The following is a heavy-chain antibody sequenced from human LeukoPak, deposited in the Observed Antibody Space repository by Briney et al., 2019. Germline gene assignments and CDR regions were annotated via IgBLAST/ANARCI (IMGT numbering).Heavy chain of an antibody. CDR3: ARDGEYCSSTSCYFDP. D-gene: IGHD2-2*01. J-gene: IGHJ5*02. CDR1: GGSISSGGYY. Sequence: PSQTLSLTCTVSGGSISSGGYYWSWIRQHPGKGLEWIGYIYYSGSTYYNPSLKSRLTISVDTSKIQFSLKLSSVTAADTALYYCARDGEYCSSTSCYFDPWGQGILVTVSS. CDR2: IYYSGST. V-gene: IGHV4-31*03.